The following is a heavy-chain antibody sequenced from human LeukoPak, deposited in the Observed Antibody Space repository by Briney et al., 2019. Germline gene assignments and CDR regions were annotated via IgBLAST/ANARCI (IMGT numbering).Heavy chain of an antibody. CDR1: GFTSSSYW. J-gene: IGHJ4*02. D-gene: IGHD5-18*01. CDR2: ISYDGSNK. CDR3: ESTAMVLGDY. V-gene: IGHV3-30*19. Sequence: GGSLRLSCADSGFTSSSYWMHWVRQAPGKGLEWVAVISYDGSNKYYADSVKGRFTISRDNSKNTLYLQMNSLRAEDTAVYYCESTAMVLGDYWGQGTLVTVSS.